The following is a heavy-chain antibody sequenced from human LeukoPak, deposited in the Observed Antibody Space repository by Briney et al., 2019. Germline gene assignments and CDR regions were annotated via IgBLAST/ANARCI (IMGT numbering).Heavy chain of an antibody. D-gene: IGHD2-15*01. J-gene: IGHJ6*02. Sequence: GGSLRLSCAASGFTFSSYAMSWVRQAPGKGLEWVAVISYDGSNKYYADSVKGRFTISRDNSKNTLYLQMNSLRAEDTAVYYCARDLPGYCSGGSCPGPYYYYYGMDVWGQGTTVTVSS. V-gene: IGHV3-30-3*01. CDR3: ARDLPGYCSGGSCPGPYYYYYGMDV. CDR2: ISYDGSNK. CDR1: GFTFSSYA.